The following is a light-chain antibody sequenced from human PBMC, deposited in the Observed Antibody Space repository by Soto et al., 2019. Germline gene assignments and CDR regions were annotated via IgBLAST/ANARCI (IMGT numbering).Light chain of an antibody. CDR2: RNH. J-gene: IGLJ2*01. V-gene: IGLV1-44*01. Sequence: QSVLTQSPSASGTPGQRVTISCSGSTSNIGTYAVNWYQQLPGTAPTLLIFRNHQRPSGVPDRFSGSKSGISASLAISGPQSADEADYYCAAWDDSLRAVVFGGGTKVTVL. CDR3: AAWDDSLRAVV. CDR1: TSNIGTYA.